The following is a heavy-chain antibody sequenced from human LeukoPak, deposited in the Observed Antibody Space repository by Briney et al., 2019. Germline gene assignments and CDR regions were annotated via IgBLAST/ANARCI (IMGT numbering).Heavy chain of an antibody. J-gene: IGHJ3*02. CDR3: ARALAGPIDAFDI. CDR2: ISSSSSYI. Sequence: GGSLRLSCAASGFTFGSYSMNWVRQAPGKGLEWVSSISSSSSYIYYADSVKGRFTISRDNAKNSLYLQMNSLRAEDTAVYYCARALAGPIDAFDIWGQGTMVTVSS. D-gene: IGHD6-19*01. CDR1: GFTFGSYS. V-gene: IGHV3-21*01.